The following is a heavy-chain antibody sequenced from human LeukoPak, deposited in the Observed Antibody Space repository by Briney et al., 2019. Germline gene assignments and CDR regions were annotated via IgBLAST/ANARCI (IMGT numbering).Heavy chain of an antibody. CDR1: GFTFSTYD. D-gene: IGHD6-13*01. Sequence: GGSLRLSCAASGFTFSTYDMHWVRQAPGKGLEWVASMRYDGSNKYYADSAKGRFTVSRDNSKNTLYLQMNSLRAEDTAVYYCAKRPAGGFYYSSMDVWGKETTVTVSS. V-gene: IGHV3-30*02. CDR3: AKRPAGGFYYSSMDV. J-gene: IGHJ6*03. CDR2: MRYDGSNK.